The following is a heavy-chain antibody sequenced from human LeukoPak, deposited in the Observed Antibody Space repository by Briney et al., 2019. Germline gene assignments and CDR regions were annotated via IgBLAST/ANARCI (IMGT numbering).Heavy chain of an antibody. D-gene: IGHD5-18*01. CDR1: GFTFSSYA. CDR3: VKATLPAMVSPHFDY. J-gene: IGHJ4*02. CDR2: ISSNGGST. V-gene: IGHV3-64D*08. Sequence: GGSLRLSCSASGFTFSSYAMYWVRHAPGKGLEYVSAISSNGGSTYYADSVKGRFTISRDNSKNTLYLQMSSLRAEDTAVYYCVKATLPAMVSPHFDYWGQGTVVTVSS.